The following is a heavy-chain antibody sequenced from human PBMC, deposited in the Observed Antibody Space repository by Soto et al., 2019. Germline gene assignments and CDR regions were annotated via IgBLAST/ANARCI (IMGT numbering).Heavy chain of an antibody. D-gene: IGHD2-2*01. V-gene: IGHV4-31*03. J-gene: IGHJ5*02. Sequence: SETLSLTCTVSGGSISSGGYYWSWIRQHPGKGLEWIGYIYYSGSTYYNPSLKSRVTISVDTSKNQFSLKLSSVTAADTAVYYCARVACISTSCEGRNWFDPWGQGTLVTVSS. CDR2: IYYSGST. CDR3: ARVACISTSCEGRNWFDP. CDR1: GGSISSGGYY.